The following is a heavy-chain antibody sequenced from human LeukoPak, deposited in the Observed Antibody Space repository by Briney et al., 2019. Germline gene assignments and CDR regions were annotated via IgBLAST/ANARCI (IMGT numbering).Heavy chain of an antibody. Sequence: GGSLRLSCAASGFTFSSYAMSWVRQAPGKGLEWVSAISGSGGSTYYADSVKGRFTISRDNSKITLYLQMNSLRAEDTAVYYCAKRIDYYYYGMDVWGQGTTVTVSS. V-gene: IGHV3-23*01. CDR2: ISGSGGST. CDR3: AKRIDYYYYGMDV. J-gene: IGHJ6*02. CDR1: GFTFSSYA.